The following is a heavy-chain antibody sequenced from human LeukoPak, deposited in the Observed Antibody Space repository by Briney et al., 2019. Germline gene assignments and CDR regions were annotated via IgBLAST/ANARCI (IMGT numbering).Heavy chain of an antibody. CDR3: AKLTIFGVVDGAFDI. J-gene: IGHJ3*02. V-gene: IGHV3-48*04. D-gene: IGHD3-3*01. CDR1: GFTFSSNS. CDR2: ISSTGGTI. Sequence: GGSLRLSCAASGFTFSSNSMNWVRQAPGKGLEWVSYISSTGGTIYYADSMKGRFTISRDNAKNSLYLQMNSLRVEDTAVYYCAKLTIFGVVDGAFDIWGQGTMVTVSS.